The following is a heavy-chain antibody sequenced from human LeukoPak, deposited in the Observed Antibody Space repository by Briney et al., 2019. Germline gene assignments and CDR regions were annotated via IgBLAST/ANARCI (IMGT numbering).Heavy chain of an antibody. Sequence: ASVKVSCKASGYTFTSYDTNWVRQATGQGLEWMGWMNPNSGNTGYAQKFQGRVTMTRNTSISTAYMELSSLRSEDTAVYYCARGQRGKSKITMIVVVTTSLYYFDYWGQGTLVTVSS. V-gene: IGHV1-8*01. CDR2: MNPNSGNT. D-gene: IGHD3-22*01. J-gene: IGHJ4*02. CDR1: GYTFTSYD. CDR3: ARGQRGKSKITMIVVVTTSLYYFDY.